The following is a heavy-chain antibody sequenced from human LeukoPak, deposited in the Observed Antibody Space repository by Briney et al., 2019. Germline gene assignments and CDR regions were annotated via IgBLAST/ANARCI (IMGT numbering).Heavy chain of an antibody. CDR3: ASSPAYSSSWYAIDT. Sequence: PGGSLRLSCAASGVIFSNYDMHWVRQAAGTGLEWVSGIGTAGDTYYPGSVKGRFTISRENAKNSLYLHMNSLSAGDTAMYYCASSPAYSSSWYAIDTWGQGTLVTVSS. D-gene: IGHD6-13*01. V-gene: IGHV3-13*01. CDR1: GVIFSNYD. CDR2: IGTAGDT. J-gene: IGHJ5*02.